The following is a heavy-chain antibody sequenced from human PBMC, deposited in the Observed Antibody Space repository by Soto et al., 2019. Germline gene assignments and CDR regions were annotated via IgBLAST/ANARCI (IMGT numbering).Heavy chain of an antibody. D-gene: IGHD3-3*01. V-gene: IGHV4-39*01. CDR1: GGSISSSSYY. Sequence: SETLSLTCTVSGGSISSSSYYWGWIRQPPGKGLEWIGSIYYSGSTYYNPSLKSRVTISVDTSNNQFSLKLSSVTAADTAVYYCAGGRFLEWLLIDNYFDYWGQGTLVTVSS. CDR2: IYYSGST. J-gene: IGHJ4*02. CDR3: AGGRFLEWLLIDNYFDY.